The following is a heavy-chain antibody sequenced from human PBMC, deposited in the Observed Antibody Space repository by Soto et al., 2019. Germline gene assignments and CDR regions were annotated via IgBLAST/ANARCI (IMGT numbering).Heavy chain of an antibody. CDR3: ARLYSSGWYPSYYYYYGMDV. CDR2: ISAYNGNT. J-gene: IGHJ6*02. Sequence: ASVKVSCKASGYTFTSYGISWVRQAPGQGLEWMGWISAYNGNTNYAQKLQGRVTMTTDTSTSTAYMELRSLRSDDTAVYYCARLYSSGWYPSYYYYYGMDVWGQGTTVTSP. V-gene: IGHV1-18*01. CDR1: GYTFTSYG. D-gene: IGHD6-19*01.